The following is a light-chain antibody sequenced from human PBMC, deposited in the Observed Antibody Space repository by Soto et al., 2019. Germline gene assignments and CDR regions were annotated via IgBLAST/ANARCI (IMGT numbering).Light chain of an antibody. V-gene: IGKV3D-15*01. CDR2: GAS. CDR1: QSVSNN. J-gene: IGKJ5*01. CDR3: QQYNYWPIT. Sequence: EIVLTQSPGTLSLSPGERATLSFRASQSVSNNYLAWYQQKPGQAPRLLIYGASTRATSIPARFSGSGSETDFTLTVSSLQSEDSAVYYCQQYNYWPITFGQGTRLEIK.